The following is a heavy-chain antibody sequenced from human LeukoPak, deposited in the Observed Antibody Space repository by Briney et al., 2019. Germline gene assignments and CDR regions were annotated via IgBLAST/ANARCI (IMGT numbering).Heavy chain of an antibody. J-gene: IGHJ4*02. CDR2: IPSDGGNK. CDR3: AKDHKIAAGMGIDY. D-gene: IGHD6-13*01. CDR1: VCTFSSYG. V-gene: IGHV3-30*02. Sequence: GGSLRLSCAASVCTFSSYGMHWVRQAPGKGLEWVEVIPSDGGNKYYADSVKGRFTISRDNSKNTLYLQMNSLRAEDTAVYYCAKDHKIAAGMGIDYWGQGTLVTVSS.